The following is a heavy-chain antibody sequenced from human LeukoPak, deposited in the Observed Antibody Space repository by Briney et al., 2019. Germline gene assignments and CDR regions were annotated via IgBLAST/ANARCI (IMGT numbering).Heavy chain of an antibody. J-gene: IGHJ3*02. Sequence: GGSLRLSCAASGFTFSGHYMDWVRQAPGEGLEWVARIRKKSNGYNTQYAASVKGRFIISREDSRNSLYLQMNSLKTEDTAVYYCARVGVVVPAGMDIWGQGTMVTVSS. CDR2: IRKKSNGYNT. CDR1: GFTFSGHY. V-gene: IGHV3-72*01. D-gene: IGHD2-2*01. CDR3: ARVGVVVPAGMDI.